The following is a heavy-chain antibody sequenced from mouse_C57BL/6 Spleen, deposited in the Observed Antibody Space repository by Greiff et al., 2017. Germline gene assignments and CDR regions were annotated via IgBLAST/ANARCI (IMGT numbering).Heavy chain of an antibody. Sequence: QVQLQQSGAELSSPGASVKLSCNASGSTFTSSGISLVKQRTVQGLEWLGQIYPRRANTYYNEKFKGKATLTADKSSSTAYMELRRLTAEDSAVYFCARDYSTYAMDYWGQGTSVTVSS. V-gene: IGHV1-81*01. CDR1: GSTFTSSG. CDR2: IYPRRANT. D-gene: IGHD2-5*01. J-gene: IGHJ4*01. CDR3: ARDYSTYAMDY.